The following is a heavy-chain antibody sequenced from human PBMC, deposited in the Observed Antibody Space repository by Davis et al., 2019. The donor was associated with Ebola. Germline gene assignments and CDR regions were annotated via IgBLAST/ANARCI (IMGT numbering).Heavy chain of an antibody. Sequence: PSETLSLTCTVSGGSISSGGYYWSWIRQHPGKGLEWIGYIYYSGSTYYNPSLKSRVTISVDTSKNQFSLKLSSVTAADTAVYYCARGRKVRDLNWFDPWGQGTLVTVSS. CDR3: ARGRKVRDLNWFDP. CDR1: GGSISSGGYY. V-gene: IGHV4-31*03. CDR2: IYYSGST. J-gene: IGHJ5*02.